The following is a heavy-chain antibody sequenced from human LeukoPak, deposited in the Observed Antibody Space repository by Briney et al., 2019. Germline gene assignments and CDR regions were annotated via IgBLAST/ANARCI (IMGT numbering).Heavy chain of an antibody. CDR2: IYYIGST. Sequence: SETLSLTCTISGGSTNTYYWSWIRQPPGKGLEWIGYIYYIGSTNYSPSLKSRATISVDTSKNQFSLKLSSVTAADTAVYYCASKSSDHGELRFDYWGQGALVTVSS. J-gene: IGHJ4*02. CDR3: ASKSSDHGELRFDY. V-gene: IGHV4-59*01. D-gene: IGHD4-17*01. CDR1: GGSTNTYY.